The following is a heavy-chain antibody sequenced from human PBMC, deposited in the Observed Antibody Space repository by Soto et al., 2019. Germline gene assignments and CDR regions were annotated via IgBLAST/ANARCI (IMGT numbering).Heavy chain of an antibody. D-gene: IGHD6-19*01. J-gene: IGHJ4*02. CDR3: VKASTVTGVGGYR. CDR2: ISSNGRNT. Sequence: EVQLVESGGGLVQPGGSLRLSCAASGFAFSSYWMQWVRQAPGKGPVWVSRISSNGRNTTYADPVKGRFTVSRDNAKNTLHLQMTNLRDDDTAVYYCVKASTVTGVGGYRWGQGTLVTVSS. CDR1: GFAFSSYW. V-gene: IGHV3-74*03.